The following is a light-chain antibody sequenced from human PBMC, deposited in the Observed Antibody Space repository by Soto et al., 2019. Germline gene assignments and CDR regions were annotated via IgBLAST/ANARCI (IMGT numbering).Light chain of an antibody. CDR2: EVN. Sequence: QSALPQPASVSGSPGQSITISCAGTGSDVGAYNLVSWYQQHPGKATKLIICEVNTRPSGISNRFSGSKSGDTASLTISWLQAEDEADYFCCSYAGTVAYGFGTGTKVTVL. CDR3: CSYAGTVAYG. CDR1: GSDVGAYNL. V-gene: IGLV2-23*02. J-gene: IGLJ1*01.